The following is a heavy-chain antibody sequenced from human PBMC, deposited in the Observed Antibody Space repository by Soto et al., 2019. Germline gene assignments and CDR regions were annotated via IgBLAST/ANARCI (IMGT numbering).Heavy chain of an antibody. J-gene: IGHJ4*02. V-gene: IGHV3-23*01. Sequence: GRSLRLSCAASGFTFSDYGLSWVRQAPRKGLEWVSGISSSGSGTYYADSVKGRFTISRDNSKNTLYLQMNSLTAEDTAVYYCAKDYPPYWGRGTLDTVSS. CDR1: GFTFSDYG. CDR3: AKDYPPY. CDR2: ISSSGSGT.